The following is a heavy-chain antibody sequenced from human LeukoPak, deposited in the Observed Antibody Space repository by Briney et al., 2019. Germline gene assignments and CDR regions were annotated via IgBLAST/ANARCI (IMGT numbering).Heavy chain of an antibody. D-gene: IGHD1-26*01. J-gene: IGHJ2*01. CDR3: AREVGGSYLQNLYWHFDL. CDR2: MNPNSGNT. V-gene: IGHV1-8*02. Sequence: ASVKVSCEASGYTFIGQYMHWVRQATGQGLEWMGWMNPNSGNTGYAQKFQGRVTMTRNTSISTAYMELSSLRSEDTAVYYCAREVGGSYLQNLYWHFDLWGRGTLVTVSS. CDR1: GYTFIGQY.